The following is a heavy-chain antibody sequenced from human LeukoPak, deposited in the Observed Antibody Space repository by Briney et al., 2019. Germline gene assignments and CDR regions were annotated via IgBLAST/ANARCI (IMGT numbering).Heavy chain of an antibody. D-gene: IGHD3-10*01. J-gene: IGHJ5*02. V-gene: IGHV4-34*01. CDR3: ARGRITMVRGVIRGWFDP. CDR1: GGSFSGYY. Sequence: SETLSLTCAVYGGSFSGYYWSWIRQPPGKGLEWIGEIYHSGSTNYNPSLKSRVTISVDTSKNQFSLKLSSVTAADTAVYYCARGRITMVRGVIRGWFDPWGQGTLVTVSS. CDR2: IYHSGST.